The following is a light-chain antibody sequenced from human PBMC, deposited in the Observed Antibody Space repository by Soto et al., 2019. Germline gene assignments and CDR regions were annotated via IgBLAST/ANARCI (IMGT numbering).Light chain of an antibody. CDR1: QIVYHSN. CDR3: QQYGVSPRT. CDR2: GVS. J-gene: IGKJ1*01. V-gene: IGKV3-20*01. Sequence: EIVLTQSPCTLSLSPGERATLSCRTSQIVYHSNLAWYQQRPGQAPRLLIYGVSSRATGIPDRFSGSESGTDFTLTISRLEPEDSAVYYCQQYGVSPRTFGQGTKVDIK.